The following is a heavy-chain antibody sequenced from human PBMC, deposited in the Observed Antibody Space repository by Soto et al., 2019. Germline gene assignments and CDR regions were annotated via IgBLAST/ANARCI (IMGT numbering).Heavy chain of an antibody. CDR1: GFTFSSYG. CDR2: ISYDGSNK. J-gene: IGHJ4*02. D-gene: IGHD6-19*01. V-gene: IGHV3-30*03. Sequence: HPGGSLRLSCAASGFTFSSYGMHCVRQAPGKGLEWVAVISYDGSNKYYADSVKGRFTISRDDSKNTLYLQMNGLRAEDTAVYYCARDQEQWLVRYYFDYWGQGTLVTVSS. CDR3: ARDQEQWLVRYYFDY.